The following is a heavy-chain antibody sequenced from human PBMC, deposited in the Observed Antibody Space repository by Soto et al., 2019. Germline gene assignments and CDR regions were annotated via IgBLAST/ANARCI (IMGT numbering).Heavy chain of an antibody. CDR1: GYTFTSYD. CDR3: ARETAGRFDY. D-gene: IGHD6-25*01. J-gene: IGHJ4*02. Sequence: GASVKVSCKASGYTFTSYDINWVRQATGQGLGWMGWMNPNSGNTAYAQKFQGRVTMTRNTSISTAYMELSSLRSEDTAVYYCARETAGRFDYWGQGTPVTVSS. CDR2: MNPNSGNT. V-gene: IGHV1-8*01.